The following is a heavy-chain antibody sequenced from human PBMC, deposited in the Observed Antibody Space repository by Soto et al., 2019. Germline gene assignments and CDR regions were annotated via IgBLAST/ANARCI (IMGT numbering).Heavy chain of an antibody. D-gene: IGHD3-9*01. CDR3: AKDNDILTGYKPPYYGMDV. J-gene: IGHJ6*02. CDR1: GFTFSSYA. Sequence: GGSLRLSCAASGFTFSSYAMSWVRQAPGKGLEWVSAISGSGGSTYYADSVKGRFTISRDNSKNTLYLQMNSLRAEDTAVYYCAKDNDILTGYKPPYYGMDVWGQGTTVTVSS. V-gene: IGHV3-23*01. CDR2: ISGSGGST.